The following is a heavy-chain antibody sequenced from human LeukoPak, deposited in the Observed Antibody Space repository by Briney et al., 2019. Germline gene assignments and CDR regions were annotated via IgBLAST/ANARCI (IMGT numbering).Heavy chain of an antibody. Sequence: ASVKVSCKASGYTFTSYDINWVRQATGQGLEWMGWMNPNSGNTGYAQKFQGRVTMTRNTSISTAYMELSSLRSEDTAVYYCARGQGSHGQQLSDYWGQGTLVTVSS. J-gene: IGHJ4*02. CDR2: MNPNSGNT. CDR3: ARGQGSHGQQLSDY. D-gene: IGHD6-13*01. CDR1: GYTFTSYD. V-gene: IGHV1-8*01.